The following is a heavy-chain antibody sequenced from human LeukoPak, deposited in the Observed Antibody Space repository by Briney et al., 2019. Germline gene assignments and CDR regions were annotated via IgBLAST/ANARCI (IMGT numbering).Heavy chain of an antibody. D-gene: IGHD6-13*01. CDR2: IYYSGST. V-gene: IGHV4-31*03. J-gene: IGHJ4*02. CDR3: ARGARNGYSSSWFPGFEY. CDR1: GGSISSGGYY. Sequence: RSSETLSLTCTVSGGSISSGGYYWSWIRQHPGKGLEWIGYIYYSGSTYYNPSLKSRVTISVDTSKNQFSLKLSSVTAADTAVYYCARGARNGYSSSWFPGFEYWGQGTLVTVSS.